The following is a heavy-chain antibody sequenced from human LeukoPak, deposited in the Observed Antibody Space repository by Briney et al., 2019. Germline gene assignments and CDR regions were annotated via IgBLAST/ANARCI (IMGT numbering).Heavy chain of an antibody. CDR2: ISDDGSNQ. Sequence: PGGSLRLSCAASGFTFSSYAMHWVRQAPGKGLQWVAVISDDGSNQHYADSVKGRFTISRDNSKNTLYLQMNNLSAEDTAVYYCATDEFSTSSGDYWGQGTLVTVSS. CDR1: GFTFSSYA. CDR3: ATDEFSTSSGDY. D-gene: IGHD6-6*01. J-gene: IGHJ4*02. V-gene: IGHV3-30*04.